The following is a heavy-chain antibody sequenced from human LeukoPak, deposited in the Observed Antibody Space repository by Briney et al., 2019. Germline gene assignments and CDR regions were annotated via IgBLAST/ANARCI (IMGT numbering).Heavy chain of an antibody. CDR1: GFTFSSYW. D-gene: IGHD6-13*01. CDR3: ARDLVLGQQLAPFDY. V-gene: IGHV3-74*01. Sequence: GGSLRLSCAASGFTFSSYWMHWVRQAPGKGLVWVSRINSDGSSTNYADSVKGRFTISRDNAKNTLYLQMNSLRAEDTAVYYCARDLVLGQQLAPFDYWGQGTLVTVSS. J-gene: IGHJ4*02. CDR2: INSDGSST.